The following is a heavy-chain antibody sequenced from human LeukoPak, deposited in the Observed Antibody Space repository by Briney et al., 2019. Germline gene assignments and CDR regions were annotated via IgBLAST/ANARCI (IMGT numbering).Heavy chain of an antibody. J-gene: IGHJ4*02. V-gene: IGHV4-34*01. D-gene: IGHD3-22*01. CDR2: INHSGST. CDR3: ARGSSGYYYYFDY. Sequence: SETLSLTCAVYGGSFSGYYWSWIRQPPGKGLEWIGEINHSGSTNYNPSFKSRVTISVDTSKNQFSLKLSSVTAADTAVYYCARGSSGYYYYFDYWGQGTLVTVSS. CDR1: GGSFSGYY.